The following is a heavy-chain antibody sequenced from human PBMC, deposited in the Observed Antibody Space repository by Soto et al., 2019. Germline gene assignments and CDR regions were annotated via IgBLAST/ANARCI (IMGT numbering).Heavy chain of an antibody. CDR1: GYSISSGYY. Sequence: PSETLSLTCAVSGYSISSGYYWGWIRQSPGKGLEWIGSLYHSASTYYNPSLKSRVTLSVDTSKNQFSLTLTSVTAADTAVYFCEREYVYGPTGPGRFDQCGQATPVTLSS. CDR3: EREYVYGPTGPGRFDQ. D-gene: IGHD3-10*01. V-gene: IGHV4-38-2*02. J-gene: IGHJ4*02. CDR2: LYHSAST.